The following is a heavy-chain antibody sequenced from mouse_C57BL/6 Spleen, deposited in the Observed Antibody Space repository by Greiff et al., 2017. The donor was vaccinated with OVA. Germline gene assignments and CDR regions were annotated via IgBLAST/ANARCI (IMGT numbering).Heavy chain of an antibody. CDR1: GYTFTNYW. D-gene: IGHD1-1*01. Sequence: QVQLKESGAELVRPGTSVKMSCKASGYTFTNYWIGWAKQRPGHGLEWIGDIYPGGGYTNYNEKFKGKATLTADKSSSTAYMQFSSLTSEDSAIYYCARSDYYGSSYPWYFDVWGTGTTVTVSS. CDR2: IYPGGGYT. V-gene: IGHV1-63*01. J-gene: IGHJ1*03. CDR3: ARSDYYGSSYPWYFDV.